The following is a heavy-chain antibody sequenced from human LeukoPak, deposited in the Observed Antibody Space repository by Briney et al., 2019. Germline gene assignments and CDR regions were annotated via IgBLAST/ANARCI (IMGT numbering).Heavy chain of an antibody. J-gene: IGHJ4*02. D-gene: IGHD1-26*01. CDR1: GFTFSSYA. Sequence: PGGSLRLSCAASGFTFSSYAMSWVRQAPGKWLEWVSAISGSGGSTYYADSVKGRFTISRDNSKNTLYLQMNSLRAEDTAVYYCAKDWYSGSYYRPFDYWGQGTLVTVSS. CDR3: AKDWYSGSYYRPFDY. V-gene: IGHV3-23*01. CDR2: ISGSGGST.